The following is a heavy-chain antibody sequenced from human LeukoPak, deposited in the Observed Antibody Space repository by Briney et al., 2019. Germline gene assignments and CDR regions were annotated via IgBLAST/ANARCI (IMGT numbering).Heavy chain of an antibody. J-gene: IGHJ6*03. CDR2: IYYSGST. CDR3: ARDRFDDSSGYYYHYYYYMDV. V-gene: IGHV4-39*07. D-gene: IGHD3-22*01. CDR1: GVSISSSSYY. Sequence: SETLSLTCTVSGVSISSSSYYWGWIRQPPGKGLEWIGSIYYSGSTHYNPSLKSRVTISVDTSKNQFSLKLNSVTAADTAVYFCARDRFDDSSGYYYHYYYYMDVWGKGTTVTVSS.